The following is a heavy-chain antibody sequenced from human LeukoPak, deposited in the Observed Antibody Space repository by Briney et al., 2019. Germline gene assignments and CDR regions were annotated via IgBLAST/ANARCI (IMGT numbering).Heavy chain of an antibody. D-gene: IGHD6-6*01. CDR1: DYTFTSFG. CDR3: ARGPSIAARYDAFDI. V-gene: IGHV3-48*03. Sequence: AGTLSFSCAASDYTFTSFGLNWLRQAPGKGLKWILYTSSSRNTISYADSVKGRFTISGDNAKNSLYLQVISLRAEDTAVYYCARGPSIAARYDAFDIWGQGTMVTVSS. J-gene: IGHJ3*02. CDR2: TSSSRNTI.